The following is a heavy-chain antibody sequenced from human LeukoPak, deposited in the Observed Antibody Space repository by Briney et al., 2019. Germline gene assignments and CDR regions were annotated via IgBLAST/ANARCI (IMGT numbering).Heavy chain of an antibody. J-gene: IGHJ5*02. V-gene: IGHV3-23*01. Sequence: PGGSLRLSCAASGFTFSSYAMSWVRQAPGKGLEWVSAISSSGGSTYYADSVKGRFTISRDNSKNTLYLQMNSLRAEDTAMYYCARDAPQVPAAGVLASWGQGTLVIVSS. CDR3: ARDAPQVPAAGVLAS. CDR1: GFTFSSYA. CDR2: ISSSGGST. D-gene: IGHD6-13*01.